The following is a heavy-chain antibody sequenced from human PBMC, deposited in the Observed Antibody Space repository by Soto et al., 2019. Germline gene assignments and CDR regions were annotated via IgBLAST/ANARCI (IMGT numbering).Heavy chain of an antibody. J-gene: IGHJ4*02. CDR3: ARDVGLDSDDFFAY. D-gene: IGHD3-9*01. CDR1: GFSFSSYA. V-gene: IGHV3-74*01. Sequence: GGSLRLSCAASGFSFSSYAMNWVRQAPGKGLVWVSRIDGVGTGTSYTDSVKGRFSISGDNSKNTVYLQMDSLRAEDTAMYFCARDVGLDSDDFFAYWGQGTQVTVSS. CDR2: IDGVGTGT.